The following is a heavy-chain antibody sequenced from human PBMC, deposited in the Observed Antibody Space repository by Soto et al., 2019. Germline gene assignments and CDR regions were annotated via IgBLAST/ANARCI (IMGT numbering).Heavy chain of an antibody. CDR2: MNPNSGNT. Sequence: ASVKVSCKASGYTFTSYDINWVRQATGQGLEWMGWMNPNSGNTGYAQKFQGRVTMTRNTSISTAYMELSSLRSEDTAVYYCARGWYCSGGSCSFRDGFDIWGQGTMVTVSS. CDR3: ARGWYCSGGSCSFRDGFDI. CDR1: GYTFTSYD. J-gene: IGHJ3*02. D-gene: IGHD2-15*01. V-gene: IGHV1-8*01.